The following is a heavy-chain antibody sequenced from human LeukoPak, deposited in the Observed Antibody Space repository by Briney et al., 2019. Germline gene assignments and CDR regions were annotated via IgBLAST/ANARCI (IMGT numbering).Heavy chain of an antibody. CDR3: TRERDLSLYYFDY. Sequence: GGSLRLSCAASGFTFSSYDMHWVRQAPGKGLEWVSVISYDGNDKHYADSVKGRFTISRDNSKNTLYLQMNSLRAEDTAVYYCTRERDLSLYYFDYWGQGTLVTVSS. CDR2: ISYDGNDK. J-gene: IGHJ4*02. CDR1: GFTFSSYD. V-gene: IGHV3-30*03.